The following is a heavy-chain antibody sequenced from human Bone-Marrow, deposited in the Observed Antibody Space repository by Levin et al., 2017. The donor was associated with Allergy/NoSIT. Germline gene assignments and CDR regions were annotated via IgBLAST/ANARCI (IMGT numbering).Heavy chain of an antibody. CDR2: VSGNGVSI. CDR1: GFILSSYT. V-gene: IGHV3-23*01. Sequence: GGSLRLSCAASGFILSSYTMSWVRQAPGKGLEWVAGVSGNGVSIYYADSVKGRFTISRDNPKNTLYLQMNGLRAEDTAVYYCAKDLRQGYSSGSYYFDYWGQGTLVTVSS. CDR3: AKDLRQGYSSGSYYFDY. D-gene: IGHD5-18*01. J-gene: IGHJ4*02.